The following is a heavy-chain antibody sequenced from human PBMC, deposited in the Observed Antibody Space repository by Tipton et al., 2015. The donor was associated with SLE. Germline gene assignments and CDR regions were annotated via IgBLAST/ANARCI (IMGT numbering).Heavy chain of an antibody. V-gene: IGHV4-39*01. D-gene: IGHD1-7*01. CDR1: GGSICSSNAY. J-gene: IGHJ4*02. CDR2: VHYSGRT. Sequence: TLSLPCTVSGGSICSSNAYWGWIRQAPGRALQWVGSVHYSGRTYSDPSPGSRLSMSADRSTNQFSLRLTSLTAADTAVYYWARLTIRGTADFWGPGTLVTVSS. CDR3: ARLTIRGTADF.